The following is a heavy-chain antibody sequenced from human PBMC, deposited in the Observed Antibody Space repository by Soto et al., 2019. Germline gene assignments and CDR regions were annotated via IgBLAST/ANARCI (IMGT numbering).Heavy chain of an antibody. CDR1: GYTFTSYG. CDR2: ISAYNGNT. CDR3: ARDLRYRAALPPEDY. V-gene: IGHV1-18*01. J-gene: IGHJ4*02. Sequence: QVQLVQSGAEVKKPGASVKVSCKASGYTFTSYGISWVRQAPGQGLEWMGWISAYNGNTNYAQKLQGRVTISRDNAKNSLYLQMNSLRAEDTAVYYCARDLRYRAALPPEDYWGQGTLVTVSS. D-gene: IGHD3-16*02.